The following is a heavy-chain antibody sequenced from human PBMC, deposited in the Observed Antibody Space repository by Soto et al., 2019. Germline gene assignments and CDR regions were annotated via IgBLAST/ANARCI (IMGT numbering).Heavy chain of an antibody. V-gene: IGHV3-30-3*01. CDR3: ARDKRDLRFLEWSYYFDY. CDR1: GFTFSNYA. Sequence: QVQLVESGGGVVQPGRSLRLSCAPSGFTFSNYAMHWVRQAPGKGLEWVAVISYDGSNKYYADSVKGRFTISRDNPKNTXXLQMNSLRAEDTAVYYCARDKRDLRFLEWSYYFDYWGQGTLVTVSS. CDR2: ISYDGSNK. D-gene: IGHD3-3*01. J-gene: IGHJ4*02.